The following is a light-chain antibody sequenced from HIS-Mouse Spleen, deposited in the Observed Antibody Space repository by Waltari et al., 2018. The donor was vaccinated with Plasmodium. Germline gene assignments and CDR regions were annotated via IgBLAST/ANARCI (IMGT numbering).Light chain of an antibody. CDR3: QQKYNTWT. CDR2: AAS. V-gene: IGKV1-39*01. Sequence: DLQMTQSPSSLSASVGDRVTITCRASQSISSYLNWYQQKPGKAPKLLIYAASSLHSGVTSRVSGSGSGTDFTLTISSLQREDFATYYCQQKYNTWTFGQGTKVEIK. J-gene: IGKJ1*01. CDR1: QSISSY.